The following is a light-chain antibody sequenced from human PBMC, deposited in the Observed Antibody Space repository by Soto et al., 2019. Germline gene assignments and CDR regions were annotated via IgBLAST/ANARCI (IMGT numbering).Light chain of an antibody. Sequence: QSVLTQPASVSGSPGQSITISCTGTSSDIGTYDLVSWYQQHPGKAPKLMIYEDSRRPSGVSSRFSGSKLGNTASLTISGLQAEDAADYYCSSYSGSGPFGVFGGGTKVTVL. CDR1: SSDIGTYDL. CDR3: SSYSGSGPFGV. V-gene: IGLV2-23*02. J-gene: IGLJ3*02. CDR2: EDS.